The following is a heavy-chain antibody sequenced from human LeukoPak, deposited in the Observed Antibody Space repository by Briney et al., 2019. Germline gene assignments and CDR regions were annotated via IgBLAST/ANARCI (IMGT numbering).Heavy chain of an antibody. Sequence: SETLSLPCAVGGGSLRGYFWSWVRQPPGKGLEWFGENDHGGSTNYNTGLSSRLTISVDASKNEISLKLSSVTAADTAVYYCAGLKRVPYSTTWVYYGMDVWGQGTPVTVS. CDR3: AGLKRVPYSTTWVYYGMDV. CDR1: GGSLRGYF. D-gene: IGHD2/OR15-2a*01. J-gene: IGHJ6*02. CDR2: NDHGGST. V-gene: IGHV4-34*01.